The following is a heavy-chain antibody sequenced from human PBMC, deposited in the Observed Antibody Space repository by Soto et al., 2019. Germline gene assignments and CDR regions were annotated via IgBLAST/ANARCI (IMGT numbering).Heavy chain of an antibody. V-gene: IGHV1-69*12. J-gene: IGHJ4*02. CDR1: GGTFSSFG. Sequence: QVQLVQSGAEVKKPGSSVKVSCKASGGTFSSFGIDWVRQAPGQGLEWMGDIIPMFGTVTYAQKFQGRVTITEDESTTTVYMELSSLRSEDTAVYYCAREATAHSSGWHFWGQGTLVTVSS. CDR3: AREATAHSSGWHF. CDR2: IIPMFGTV. D-gene: IGHD6-19*01.